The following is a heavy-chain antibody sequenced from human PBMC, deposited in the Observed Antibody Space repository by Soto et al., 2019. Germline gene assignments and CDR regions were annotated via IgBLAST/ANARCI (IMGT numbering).Heavy chain of an antibody. Sequence: QVQLVQSGAEVKKPGASVKVSCKASGYTFTSYDINWVRQATGQGLEWMGWMNPNSGDTGYAQKCQGRVTMTRNTSRSTAYMELSSLRSEDTAVYYCAGGSQWFAVTTDWGQGTLVTVSS. CDR1: GYTFTSYD. V-gene: IGHV1-8*01. CDR3: AGGSQWFAVTTD. CDR2: MNPNSGDT. D-gene: IGHD4-17*01. J-gene: IGHJ4*02.